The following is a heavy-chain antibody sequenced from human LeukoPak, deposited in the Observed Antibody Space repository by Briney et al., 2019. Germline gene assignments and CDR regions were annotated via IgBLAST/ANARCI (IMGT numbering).Heavy chain of an antibody. CDR2: ISSSSYI. CDR3: ARVAAAGTSYYYYMDV. J-gene: IGHJ6*03. D-gene: IGHD6-13*01. Sequence: GGSLRLSCAASGFTFSSYSMNWVRQAPGKGLEWVSSISSSSYIYYADSVKGRFTISRDNAKNSLYLQMNSLRAEDTAVYYCARVAAAGTSYYYYMDVWGKGTTVTVSS. CDR1: GFTFSSYS. V-gene: IGHV3-21*01.